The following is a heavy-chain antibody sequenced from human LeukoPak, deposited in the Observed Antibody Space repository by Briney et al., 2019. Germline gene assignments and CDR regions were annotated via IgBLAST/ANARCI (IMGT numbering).Heavy chain of an antibody. CDR1: GYSFTTYW. CDR3: ARHGGSGAVAGTNYFDY. CDR2: IYPSDSDT. Sequence: GESLKISCKGSGYSFTTYWIGWVRQMPGKGLEWMGIIYPSDSDTRYSPSFQGQVTISADKSINTAYLQWSSLKASDTAMYYCARHGGSGAVAGTNYFDYWGQGTLVTVSS. J-gene: IGHJ4*02. D-gene: IGHD6-19*01. V-gene: IGHV5-51*01.